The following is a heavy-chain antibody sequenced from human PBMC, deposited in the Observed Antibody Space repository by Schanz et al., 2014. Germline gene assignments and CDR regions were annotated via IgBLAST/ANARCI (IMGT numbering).Heavy chain of an antibody. CDR3: ARPQHDSSGDDPFDN. D-gene: IGHD3-22*01. J-gene: IGHJ4*01. CDR1: GFTASSHS. Sequence: EVQLVESGGGLVKPGGSLRLSCGVSGFTASSHSMNWVRQAPGKGLEWVSSISSGGGSTYYADSVKGRFTISRDNAKNSLYLQRNRLRAEDTAVYYCARPQHDSSGDDPFDNWGHGTLVTVSS. CDR2: ISSGGGST. V-gene: IGHV3-21*02.